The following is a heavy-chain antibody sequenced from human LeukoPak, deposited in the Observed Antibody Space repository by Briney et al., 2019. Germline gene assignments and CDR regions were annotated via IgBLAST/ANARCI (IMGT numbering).Heavy chain of an antibody. Sequence: PGRSLRLSCAASGFTFSSYAMHWVRQGPGKGLEWVAVMAHDGSNIYYAGSVLGRFTISRDNSKDTLHLQMNSLRLEDTAVYYCARASDRMYDEFWEGYFSSFDFWGQGTLVTVSS. CDR1: GFTFSSYA. J-gene: IGHJ4*02. CDR2: MAHDGSNI. V-gene: IGHV3-30-3*01. CDR3: ARASDRMYDEFWEGYFSSFDF. D-gene: IGHD3-3*01.